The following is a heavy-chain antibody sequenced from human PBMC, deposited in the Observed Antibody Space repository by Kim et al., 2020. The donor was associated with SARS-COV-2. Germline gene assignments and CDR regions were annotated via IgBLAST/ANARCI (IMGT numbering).Heavy chain of an antibody. CDR1: GGSISSYY. Sequence: SETLSLTCTVSGGSISSYYWSWIRQPAGKGLEWIGRIYTSGSTNYNPSLKSRVTMSVDTSKNQFSLKLSSVTAADTAVYYCARGRTYYYDSSGYYYKDKVDAFDIWGQGTMVTVSS. J-gene: IGHJ3*02. CDR2: IYTSGST. D-gene: IGHD3-22*01. CDR3: ARGRTYYYDSSGYYYKDKVDAFDI. V-gene: IGHV4-4*07.